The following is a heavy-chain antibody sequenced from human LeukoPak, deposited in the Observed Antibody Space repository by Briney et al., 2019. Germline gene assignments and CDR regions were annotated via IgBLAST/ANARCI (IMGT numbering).Heavy chain of an antibody. CDR1: GGSFSGYY. CDR2: INHSGST. D-gene: IGHD2-15*01. Sequence: SETLSLTCAVYGGSFSGYYWSWIRRPPGKGLEWIGEINHSGSTNYNPSLKSRVTISVDTSKNQFSLKLSSVPAADTAVYYCARAARAYCSGGSCYATFDYWGQGTLVTVSS. CDR3: ARAARAYCSGGSCYATFDY. V-gene: IGHV4-34*01. J-gene: IGHJ4*02.